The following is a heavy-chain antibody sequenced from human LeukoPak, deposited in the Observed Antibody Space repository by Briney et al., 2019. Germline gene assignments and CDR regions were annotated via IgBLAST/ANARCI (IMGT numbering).Heavy chain of an antibody. D-gene: IGHD3-3*01. Sequence: GGSLRLSCAASGVTFSSYSTNWVRQAPGKGLEWDSSISSSSSYIYYADSVKGRFTISRDNAKNSLYLQMNSLRAEDTAVYYCARGDYYDFWSGYFENYYYYGMDVWGQGTTVTVSS. CDR2: ISSSSSYI. CDR1: GVTFSSYS. J-gene: IGHJ6*02. CDR3: ARGDYYDFWSGYFENYYYYGMDV. V-gene: IGHV3-21*01.